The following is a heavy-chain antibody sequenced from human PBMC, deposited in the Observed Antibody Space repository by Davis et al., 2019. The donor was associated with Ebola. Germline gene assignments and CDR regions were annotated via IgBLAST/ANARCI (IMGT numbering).Heavy chain of an antibody. CDR2: IRSKAYGGTT. D-gene: IGHD1-1*01. CDR3: TSRFRDWNDN. V-gene: IGHV3-49*04. J-gene: IGHJ4*02. Sequence: GESLKISCTASGFTFGDYAMSWVRQAPGKGLEWVGFIRSKAYGGTTEYAASVKGRLTISRDDSKSIAYLQMNSLKTEDTAVYYCTSRFRDWNDNWGQGTLVTVSS. CDR1: GFTFGDYA.